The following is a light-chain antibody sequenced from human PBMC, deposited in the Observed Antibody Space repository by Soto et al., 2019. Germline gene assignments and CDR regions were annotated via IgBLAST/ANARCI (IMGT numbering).Light chain of an antibody. Sequence: SLLTQPPSVSAAPGQKVTISCSGSSSNIGNNYVSWYQQLPGTAPKLLIYENNKRPSGIPDRFSGSKSGTSATLGITGLQTGDEADYYCGTWDSSLSAGLFGTGTKVTVL. CDR1: SSNIGNNY. J-gene: IGLJ1*01. V-gene: IGLV1-51*02. CDR3: GTWDSSLSAGL. CDR2: ENN.